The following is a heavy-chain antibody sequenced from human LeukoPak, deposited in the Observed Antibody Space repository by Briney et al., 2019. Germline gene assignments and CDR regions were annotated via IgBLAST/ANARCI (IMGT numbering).Heavy chain of an antibody. Sequence: ASVKVSCKASGGTFSSYAISWVRQAPGQGLEWMGRIIPILGIANYAQKFQGRVTITADKSTNTAYMELTGLTYDCARAATVTNFGSFDYWGQGTLVTVSS. D-gene: IGHD4-17*01. CDR1: GGTFSSYA. V-gene: IGHV1-69*04. CDR2: IIPILGIA. J-gene: IGHJ4*02. CDR3: TNFGSFDY.